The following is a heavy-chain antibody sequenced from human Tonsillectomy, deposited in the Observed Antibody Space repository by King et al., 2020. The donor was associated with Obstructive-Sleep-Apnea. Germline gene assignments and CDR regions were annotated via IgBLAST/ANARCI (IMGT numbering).Heavy chain of an antibody. CDR1: GFTFSSYS. D-gene: IGHD3-10*01. CDR3: ARVLNSPRGVITQYYYYYGMDV. Sequence: VQLVESGGGLVQPGGSLRLSCAASGFTFSSYSMNWVRQAPGKGLEWVSYISSSSSTIYYADSVKGRFTISRDNAKNSLYLQMNSLRAEDTAVYYCARVLNSPRGVITQYYYYYGMDVWGQGTTVTVSS. V-gene: IGHV3-48*04. J-gene: IGHJ6*02. CDR2: ISSSSSTI.